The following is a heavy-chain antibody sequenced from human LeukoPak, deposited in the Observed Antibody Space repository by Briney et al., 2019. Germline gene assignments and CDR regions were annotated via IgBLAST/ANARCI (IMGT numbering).Heavy chain of an antibody. CDR3: AGQGYSSSWYFDY. Sequence: GESLRISCTGSGYSFTSYWISWVRQMPGKGLEWVGRIDPSDSYTNSSPSFQGHVTISADKSISTAYLQWSSLKASDTAMYYCAGQGYSSSWYFDYWGQGTLVTVSS. V-gene: IGHV5-10-1*01. D-gene: IGHD6-13*01. CDR1: GYSFTSYW. J-gene: IGHJ4*02. CDR2: IDPSDSYT.